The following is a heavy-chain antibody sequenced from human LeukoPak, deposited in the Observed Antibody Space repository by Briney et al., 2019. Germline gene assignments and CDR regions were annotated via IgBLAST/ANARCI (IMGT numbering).Heavy chain of an antibody. CDR2: INPTGTST. D-gene: IGHD3-10*01. V-gene: IGHV1-46*01. CDR3: ARDHSVGDIAWWFDP. CDR1: GYTFTNNW. Sequence: ASVKVSCKTSGYTFTNNWMHWVRQAPGQGLEWVGVINPTGTSTLYAQNFQGRVTLTRDMSTTTDYMELRSLTSEDTAVYYCARDHSVGDIAWWFDPWGQGTLVSVSS. J-gene: IGHJ5*02.